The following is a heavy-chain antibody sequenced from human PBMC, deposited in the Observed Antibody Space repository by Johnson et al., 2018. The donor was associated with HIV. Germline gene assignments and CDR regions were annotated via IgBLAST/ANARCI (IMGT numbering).Heavy chain of an antibody. V-gene: IGHV3-30-3*01. D-gene: IGHD1-1*01. J-gene: IGHJ3*02. Sequence: QVQLVESGRGVVQPGRSLRLSCAASGFTFSSYAMHWVRQAPGQGLEWVAVISYDGSNKYYADSVTGRFTISRDNSKNSLYLQMNSLRAEDTAVYYCARALRTALGRPGNGGYDALEIWGQGTMVTVSS. CDR3: ARALRTALGRPGNGGYDALEI. CDR2: ISYDGSNK. CDR1: GFTFSSYA.